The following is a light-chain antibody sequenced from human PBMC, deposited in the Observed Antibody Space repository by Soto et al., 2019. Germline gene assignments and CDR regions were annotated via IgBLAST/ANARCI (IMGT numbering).Light chain of an antibody. Sequence: EIVFTQSPGTLSLSPGERATLSCRASQSISSSFLAWYQQKPGQAPRLLIYGASTRATGIPDRFSGGGSGTDFTLTIGRLEPEDFAVYYCQQYGSSPRGAFGQGTKVEI. V-gene: IGKV3-20*01. J-gene: IGKJ1*01. CDR1: QSISSSF. CDR2: GAS. CDR3: QQYGSSPRGA.